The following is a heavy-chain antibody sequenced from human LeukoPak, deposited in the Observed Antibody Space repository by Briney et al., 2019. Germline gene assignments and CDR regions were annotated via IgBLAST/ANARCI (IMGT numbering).Heavy chain of an antibody. V-gene: IGHV4-38-2*02. CDR1: GYSISSGYY. J-gene: IGHJ4*02. D-gene: IGHD6-6*01. CDR3: AGWHSSSRYFDY. Sequence: SETLSLTCTVSGYSISSGYYWGWIRQPPGKGLEWIGGIYHSGSTYYNPSLKSRVTISVDTSKNQFSLKLSSVTAADTAVYYCAGWHSSSRYFDYWGQRTLVTVSS. CDR2: IYHSGST.